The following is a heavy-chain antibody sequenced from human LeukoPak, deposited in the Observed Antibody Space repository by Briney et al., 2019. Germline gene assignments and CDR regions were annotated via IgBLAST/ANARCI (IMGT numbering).Heavy chain of an antibody. V-gene: IGHV3-64*01. CDR2: ISSNGGST. J-gene: IGHJ3*02. D-gene: IGHD3-10*01. CDR3: ARDRWDGSGSYFSHDAFDI. CDR1: GFTFSSYA. Sequence: GGSLRLSCAAFGFTFSSYAMHWVRQAPGKGLEYVSAISSNGGSTYYANSVKGRFTISRDNSKNTLYLQMGSLRAEDMAVYYCARDRWDGSGSYFSHDAFDIWGQGTMVTVSS.